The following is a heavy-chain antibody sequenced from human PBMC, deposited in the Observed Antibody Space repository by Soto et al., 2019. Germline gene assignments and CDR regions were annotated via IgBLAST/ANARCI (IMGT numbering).Heavy chain of an antibody. J-gene: IGHJ6*02. CDR2: ITSSSSTI. Sequence: EVQLVESGGGLVQPGGSLRLSCTASEFTFSTYNMNWVRQAPGKGLEWVSYITSSSSTIYYADSVKGRFTISRDNAQNSLYLQMSSLRDEDTAVYYWARVDAVQQPVRLYHGMDVWGQGTTVTVSS. V-gene: IGHV3-48*02. CDR1: EFTFSTYN. CDR3: ARVDAVQQPVRLYHGMDV. D-gene: IGHD6-13*01.